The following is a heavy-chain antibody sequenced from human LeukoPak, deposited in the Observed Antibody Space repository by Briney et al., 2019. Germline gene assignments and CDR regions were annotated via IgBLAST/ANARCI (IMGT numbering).Heavy chain of an antibody. D-gene: IGHD1-26*01. V-gene: IGHV1-69*13. CDR1: GGTFSSYA. CDR2: IIPIFGTA. CDR3: ARSGSYYDFDY. Sequence: AASVKVSCKASGGTFSSYAISWVRQAPGQGLEWMGGIIPIFGTANYAQKFQGRVTITADESTSTAYMELSSLRSEDTAVYYCARSGSYYDFDYWGQGTLVTVSS. J-gene: IGHJ4*02.